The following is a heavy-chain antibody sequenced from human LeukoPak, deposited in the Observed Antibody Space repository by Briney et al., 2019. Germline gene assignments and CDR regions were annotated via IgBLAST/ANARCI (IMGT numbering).Heavy chain of an antibody. V-gene: IGHV4-59*01. Sequence: SETLSLTCTVSGGSISSYYWSWIWQPPGKGLEWIGYIYYSGSTNYNPSLKSRVTISVDTSKNQFSLKLSSVTAADTAVYYCAGDERVYGGYVGYYYYGMDVWGQGTTVTVSS. CDR1: GGSISSYY. D-gene: IGHD5-12*01. CDR2: IYYSGST. J-gene: IGHJ6*02. CDR3: AGDERVYGGYVGYYYYGMDV.